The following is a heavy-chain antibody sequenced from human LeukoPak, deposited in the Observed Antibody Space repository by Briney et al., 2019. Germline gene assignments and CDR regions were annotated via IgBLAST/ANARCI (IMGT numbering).Heavy chain of an antibody. CDR3: ARALEDYSGHDYGLDY. Sequence: KASGYTLSTYYMHWVRQAPGQGRDWMGIINPTAGGTSYAQKFQGRVTMTRDTSTSTVYMELSSLRSEDTAVYYCARALEDYSGHDYGLDYWGQGTLVTVSS. CDR1: GYTLSTYY. V-gene: IGHV1-46*01. CDR2: INPTAGGT. D-gene: IGHD5-12*01. J-gene: IGHJ4*02.